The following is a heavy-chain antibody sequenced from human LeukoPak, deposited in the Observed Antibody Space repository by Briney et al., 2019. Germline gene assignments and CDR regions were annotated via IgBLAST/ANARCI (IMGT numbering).Heavy chain of an antibody. CDR2: INPNSGGT. CDR1: GYTFTGYY. J-gene: IGHJ4*02. V-gene: IGHV1-2*02. Sequence: ASVKVSCKASGYTFTGYYMHWVRQAPGQGLERMGWINPNSGGTNYAQKFQGRVTMTRDTSISTAYMELSRLRSDDTAVYYCASVSIEYYYGSGSLNYWGQGTLVTVSS. D-gene: IGHD3-10*01. CDR3: ASVSIEYYYGSGSLNY.